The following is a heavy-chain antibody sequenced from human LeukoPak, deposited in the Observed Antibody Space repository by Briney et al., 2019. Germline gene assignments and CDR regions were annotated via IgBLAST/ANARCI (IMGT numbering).Heavy chain of an antibody. CDR3: ARGPRELRVHLYY. J-gene: IGHJ4*02. CDR2: IIPIFGTA. D-gene: IGHD1-26*01. V-gene: IGHV1-69*05. Sequence: SVKLSCKASGGTFSSYAISWVRQAPGQGLEWMGRIIPIFGTANYAQKFQGRVTITTDESTSTAYMELSSLRSEDTAVYYCARGPRELRVHLYYWGQGTLVTVSS. CDR1: GGTFSSYA.